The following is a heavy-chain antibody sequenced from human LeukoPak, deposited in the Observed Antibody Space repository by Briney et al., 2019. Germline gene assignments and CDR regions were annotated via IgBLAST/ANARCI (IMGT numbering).Heavy chain of an antibody. D-gene: IGHD3-16*02. V-gene: IGHV4-61*01. CDR2: MLYSGST. J-gene: IGHJ4*02. CDR1: GGSISSGSYY. CDR3: ARSDIWGSYRFLDY. Sequence: PSETLSLTCTVSGGSISSGSYYWSWIRQSPGKGLEWIGYMLYSGSTNQNPSLRSRVTISVDTSKNQVSLKLSSVTAADTAVYYCARSDIWGSYRFLDYWGQGALVTVSS.